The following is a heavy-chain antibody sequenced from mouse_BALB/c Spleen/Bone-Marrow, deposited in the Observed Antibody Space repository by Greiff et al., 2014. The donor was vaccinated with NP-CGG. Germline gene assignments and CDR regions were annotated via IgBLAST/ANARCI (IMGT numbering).Heavy chain of an antibody. CDR1: GFNIKDTY. Sequence: VQLKESGAELVRPGASVKLSCIASGFNIKDTYIHWVKQRPEQGLEWIGRIDPAIGNSKYGPKFQGKATFTSDTSSNTAYLQLSSLTSEDTAVYYCARRYYNMAMDYWGQGTSVTVSS. J-gene: IGHJ4*01. D-gene: IGHD1-1*01. V-gene: IGHV14-3*02. CDR2: IDPAIGNS. CDR3: ARRYYNMAMDY.